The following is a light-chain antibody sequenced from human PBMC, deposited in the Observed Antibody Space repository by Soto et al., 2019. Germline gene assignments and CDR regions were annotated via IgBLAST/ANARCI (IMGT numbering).Light chain of an antibody. CDR1: SGDVGLYNY. CDR2: EVT. Sequence: QSALTQPRSLTGFPGQSVTISCTGTSGDVGLYNYVSWYQHHPGKVPKLLIYEVTNRPSGVSDRFSGSKSGNTASLTISGLQAEDEADYYCSSKRDSSTLFVFGTGTKLTVL. CDR3: SSKRDSSTLFV. J-gene: IGLJ1*01. V-gene: IGLV2-14*01.